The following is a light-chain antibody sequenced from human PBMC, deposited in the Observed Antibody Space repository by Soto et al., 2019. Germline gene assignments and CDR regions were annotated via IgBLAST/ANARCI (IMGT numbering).Light chain of an antibody. Sequence: EFVLTQSPGTLSLSPGERATLSCRASQNTTINFLAWYQQKPGQAPRLVIHGVSVRAAGIPDRFSVSGSGRDFTLTIRSLEPEDFAVYYCQHYANSPPMFTFGPGTRVDIK. J-gene: IGKJ3*01. CDR2: GVS. V-gene: IGKV3-20*01. CDR3: QHYANSPPMFT. CDR1: QNTTINF.